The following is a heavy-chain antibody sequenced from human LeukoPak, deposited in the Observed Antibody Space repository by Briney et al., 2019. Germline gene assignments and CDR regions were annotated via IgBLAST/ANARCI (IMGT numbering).Heavy chain of an antibody. CDR2: VYYSGST. J-gene: IGHJ6*03. CDR3: ARGGYITGTFAYYYYMDV. D-gene: IGHD1-20*01. CDR1: GGAISSYY. Sequence: PSETLSLTCTVSGGAISSYYWSWIRQPPGKGLEWIGYVYYSGSTSYSPSLKSRVTISEGTSKNQFSLKLSSVTAADTAVYYCARGGYITGTFAYYYYMDVWGKGTTVTISS. V-gene: IGHV4-59*01.